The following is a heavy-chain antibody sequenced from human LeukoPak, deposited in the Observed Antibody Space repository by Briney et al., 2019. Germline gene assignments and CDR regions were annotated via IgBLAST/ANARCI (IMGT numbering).Heavy chain of an antibody. Sequence: SDSLSLTCTVSGGSISSYYWSWIRRPPAKGLEESGDNHYSGSTNYNPSLKSRVTLSVDTSKNQFSLRPDPVTAADTAVYYCARDPRDYYDSSGYYYFDYWGQGTLVTVSS. D-gene: IGHD3-22*01. CDR2: NHYSGST. J-gene: IGHJ4*02. V-gene: IGHV4-59*13. CDR1: GGSISSYY. CDR3: ARDPRDYYDSSGYYYFDY.